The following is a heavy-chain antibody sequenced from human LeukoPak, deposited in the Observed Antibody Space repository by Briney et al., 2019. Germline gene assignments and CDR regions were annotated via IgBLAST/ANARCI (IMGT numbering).Heavy chain of an antibody. CDR2: ISSSSSYI. D-gene: IGHD2-15*01. CDR1: GFTFSSYS. V-gene: IGHV3-21*01. J-gene: IGHJ6*02. CDR3: ARASTAPYCTGGSCYRGLYYYGMDV. Sequence: GGSLRLSCAGSGFTFSSYSMNWVRQAPGKGLEWVSSISSSSSYIYYADSVKGRFTISRDNAKNSLYLQMNSLRAEDTAVYYCARASTAPYCTGGSCYRGLYYYGMDVWGQGTTVTVSS.